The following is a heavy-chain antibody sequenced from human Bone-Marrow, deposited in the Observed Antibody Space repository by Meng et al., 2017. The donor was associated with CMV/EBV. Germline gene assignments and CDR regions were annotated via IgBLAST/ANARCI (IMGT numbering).Heavy chain of an antibody. CDR1: GFTFSSNY. CDR2: IYSGGST. D-gene: IGHD7-27*01. J-gene: IGHJ6*02. V-gene: IGHV3-53*01. Sequence: GGSLRLSCAASGFTFSSNYMSWVRQAPGKGLEWVSVIYSGGSTYYADSVKGRFTISRDNSKNTLYLQMNSLRAEDTAMYYCASNPKLGIGGMDVWGQGTTVTVSS. CDR3: ASNPKLGIGGMDV.